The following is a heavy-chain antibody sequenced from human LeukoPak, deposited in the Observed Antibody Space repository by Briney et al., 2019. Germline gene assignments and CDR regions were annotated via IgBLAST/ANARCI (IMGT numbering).Heavy chain of an antibody. CDR1: GGTFSSYN. CDR2: IIPILGIA. D-gene: IGHD6-19*01. J-gene: IGHJ4*02. Sequence: ASVKVSCKASGGTFSSYNISWVRQAPGQGLEWMGRIIPILGIANYAQKFQGRVTITADKSTSTAYMELSSLRSEDTAVYYCARSVIAVAGPDYWGQGTLVTVSS. V-gene: IGHV1-69*02. CDR3: ARSVIAVAGPDY.